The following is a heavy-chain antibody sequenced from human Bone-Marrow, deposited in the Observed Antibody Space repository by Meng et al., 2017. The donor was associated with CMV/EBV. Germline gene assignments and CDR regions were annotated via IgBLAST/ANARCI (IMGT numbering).Heavy chain of an antibody. CDR3: ARTPTVTTYTYYYYYGMDV. V-gene: IGHV3-33*08. Sequence: GESLKISCAASGFTFSSYAMHWVRQAPGKGLEWVAFIRYDGSNKYYADSVKGRFTISRDNSKNSLYLQMNSLRAEDTAVYYCARTPTVTTYTYYYYYGMDVWGQGTTVTVSS. CDR1: GFTFSSYA. CDR2: IRYDGSNK. D-gene: IGHD4-11*01. J-gene: IGHJ6*02.